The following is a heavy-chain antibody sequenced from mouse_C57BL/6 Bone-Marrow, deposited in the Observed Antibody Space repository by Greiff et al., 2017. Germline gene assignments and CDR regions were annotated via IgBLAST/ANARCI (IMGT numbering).Heavy chain of an antibody. CDR2: IYPGNSDT. CDR3: TRSRGNLGYYYAMDY. V-gene: IGHV1-5*01. Sequence: VQLQQSGTVLARPGASVKMSCKTSGYTFTSYWMHWVKQRPGQGLEWIGAIYPGNSDTSYNQKFKGKAKLTAVTSASTAYMELSSLTNEDSAVXYCTRSRGNLGYYYAMDYWGQGTSVTVSS. J-gene: IGHJ4*01. CDR1: GYTFTSYW. D-gene: IGHD2-1*01.